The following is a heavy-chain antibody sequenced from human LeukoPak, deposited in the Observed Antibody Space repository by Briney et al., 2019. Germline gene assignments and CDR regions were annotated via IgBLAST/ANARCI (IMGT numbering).Heavy chain of an antibody. CDR1: GGSISSYY. Sequence: PSETLSLTCTVSGGSISSYYWSWIRQPPGKGLEWIGYIYYSGSTYYNPSLKSRVTISVDTSKNQFSLKLSSVTAADTAVYYCARDRYYYDSSGYHYYYGMDVWGQGTTVTVSS. D-gene: IGHD3-22*01. V-gene: IGHV4-59*12. J-gene: IGHJ6*02. CDR2: IYYSGST. CDR3: ARDRYYYDSSGYHYYYGMDV.